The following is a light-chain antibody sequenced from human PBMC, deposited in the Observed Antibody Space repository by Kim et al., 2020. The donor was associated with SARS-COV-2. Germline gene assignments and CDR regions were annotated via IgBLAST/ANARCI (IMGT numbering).Light chain of an antibody. CDR2: DEA. Sequence: ATVGDRVSITCRASQDIRNDLGWYQQKPGRAPKRLIYDEASLQSGVPSRFSGSGSGTEFTLTISSLQPEDFATYFCLQHNSYTITFGQGTRLEIK. V-gene: IGKV1-17*01. CDR1: QDIRND. CDR3: LQHNSYTIT. J-gene: IGKJ5*01.